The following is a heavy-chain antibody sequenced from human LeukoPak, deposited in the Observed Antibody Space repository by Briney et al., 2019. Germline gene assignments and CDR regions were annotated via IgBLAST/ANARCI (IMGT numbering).Heavy chain of an antibody. CDR3: AELGITMIGGV. CDR2: IYSGGYT. CDR1: GFTVSNNY. V-gene: IGHV3-53*01. D-gene: IGHD3-10*02. Sequence: GGSLRLSCAVSGFTVSNNYMSWVRQAPGKGLEWVSVIYSGGYTYYADSVKGRFTISRDNAKNSLYLQMNSLRAEDTAVYYCAELGITMIGGVWGKGTTVTISS. J-gene: IGHJ6*04.